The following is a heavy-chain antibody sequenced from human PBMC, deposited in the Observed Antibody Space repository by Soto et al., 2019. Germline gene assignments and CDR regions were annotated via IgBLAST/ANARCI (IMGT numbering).Heavy chain of an antibody. V-gene: IGHV1-18*01. D-gene: IGHD2-15*01. Sequence: QVQLVQSGAEVKKPGASVKVSCKASGYTFTSYGISWVRQAPGQGLEWMGWISAYNGNTNYAQKLQGRVSMTTDTSTSTANMELRSLRSDDTAVYYCARKTVAPTATNWFDPWGQGTLVTVSS. CDR3: ARKTVAPTATNWFDP. J-gene: IGHJ5*02. CDR2: ISAYNGNT. CDR1: GYTFTSYG.